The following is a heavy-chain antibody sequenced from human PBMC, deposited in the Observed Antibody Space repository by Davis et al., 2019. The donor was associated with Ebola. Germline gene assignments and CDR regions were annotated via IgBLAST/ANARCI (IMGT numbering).Heavy chain of an antibody. Sequence: GGSPRLSCAASGFTFSSYSMNWVRQAPGKGLEWVSSISSSSSYIYYADSVKGRFTISRDNAKNSLYLQMNSLRAEDTAVYYCARDHYYYDSSGYYHDFDYWGQGTLVTVSS. CDR3: ARDHYYYDSSGYYHDFDY. D-gene: IGHD3-22*01. J-gene: IGHJ4*02. CDR2: ISSSSSYI. V-gene: IGHV3-21*01. CDR1: GFTFSSYS.